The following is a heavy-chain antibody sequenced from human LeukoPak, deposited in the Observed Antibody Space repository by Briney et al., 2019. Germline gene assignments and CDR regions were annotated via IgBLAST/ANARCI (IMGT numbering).Heavy chain of an antibody. CDR2: INHSGST. J-gene: IGHJ4*02. CDR3: ARGRAAAGL. D-gene: IGHD6-13*01. Sequence: SETLSLTCAVYGGSFSGYYWSWIRQPPGKGLEWIGEINHSGSTNYNPSLKGRVTISVDTSKNQFSLKLSSVTAADTAVYYCARGRAAAGLWGQGTLVTVSS. CDR1: GGSFSGYY. V-gene: IGHV4-34*01.